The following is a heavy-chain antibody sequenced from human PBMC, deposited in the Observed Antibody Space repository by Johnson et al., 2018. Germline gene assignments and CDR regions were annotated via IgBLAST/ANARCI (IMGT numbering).Heavy chain of an antibody. Sequence: QVQLVESGAEVKKPGSSVKVSCKASGGTFSSYAISWVRQAPGQGLEWMGGIIPIFGTANYAQKFQGRVTFTADESTSTAYMELSSLGSEARAVYYCGRRGDFWSGSYYYHGMDVWGQGTTVTVSS. CDR3: GRRGDFWSGSYYYHGMDV. J-gene: IGHJ6*02. D-gene: IGHD3-3*01. CDR2: IIPIFGTA. V-gene: IGHV1-69*01. CDR1: GGTFSSYA.